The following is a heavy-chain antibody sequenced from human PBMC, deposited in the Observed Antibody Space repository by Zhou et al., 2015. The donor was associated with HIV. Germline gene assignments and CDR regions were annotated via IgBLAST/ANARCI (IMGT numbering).Heavy chain of an antibody. V-gene: IGHV1-18*01. CDR3: ARDQLRQWLGPYYYYYGMDV. CDR2: ISAYNGNT. J-gene: IGHJ6*02. CDR1: GYTFTSYG. D-gene: IGHD6-19*01. Sequence: QVQLVQSGAEVKKPGASVKVSCKASGYTFTSYGISWVRQAPGQGLEWMGWISAYNGNTNYAQKLQGRVTMTTDTSTSTAYMELRSLRSDDTAVYYCARDQLRQWLGPYYYYYGMDVWGQGTTVTVSS.